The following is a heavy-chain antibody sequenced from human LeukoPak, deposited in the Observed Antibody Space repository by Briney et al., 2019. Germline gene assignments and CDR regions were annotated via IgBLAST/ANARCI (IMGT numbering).Heavy chain of an antibody. Sequence: SETLSLTCTVSGGSISSGGYYWSWIHQELGKGLEWIGHTYNSGSTYYNPSLESRVTISVDMSKNQFSLKLSSVTATDTAVYYCARMTSRSYFNNWGQGTLVTVSS. CDR2: TYNSGST. J-gene: IGHJ4*02. V-gene: IGHV4-31*03. D-gene: IGHD3-10*01. CDR3: ARMTSRSYFNN. CDR1: GGSISSGGYY.